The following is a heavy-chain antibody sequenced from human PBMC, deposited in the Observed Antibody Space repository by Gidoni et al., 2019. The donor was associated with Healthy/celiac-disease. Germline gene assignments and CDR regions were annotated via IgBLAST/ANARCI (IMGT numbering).Heavy chain of an antibody. D-gene: IGHD6-19*01. CDR3: ARRAGYSSGWYEYYFDY. Sequence: QLQLQESGPGLVKPSETLSLTCTVSGGPISSSSYYWCWIRPPPGKGLEWIGSIYYSGSTYYNPSLKSRVTISVDTSKNQFSLKLSSVTAADTAVYYCARRAGYSSGWYEYYFDYWGQGTLVTVSS. CDR2: IYYSGST. CDR1: GGPISSSSYY. V-gene: IGHV4-39*01. J-gene: IGHJ4*02.